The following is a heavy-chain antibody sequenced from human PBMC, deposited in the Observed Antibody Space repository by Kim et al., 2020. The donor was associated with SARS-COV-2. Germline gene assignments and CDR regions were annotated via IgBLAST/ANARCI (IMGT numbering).Heavy chain of an antibody. CDR2: ISYDGSNK. Sequence: GGSLRLSCAASGFTFSSYGMHWVRQAPGKGLEWVAVISYDGSNKYYADSVKGRFTISRDNSKNTLYLQMNSLRAEDTAMYYCAKDRDYDSSGSNYYYYG. D-gene: IGHD3-22*01. CDR1: GFTFSSYG. J-gene: IGHJ6*01. V-gene: IGHV3-30*18. CDR3: AKDRDYDSSGSNYYYYG.